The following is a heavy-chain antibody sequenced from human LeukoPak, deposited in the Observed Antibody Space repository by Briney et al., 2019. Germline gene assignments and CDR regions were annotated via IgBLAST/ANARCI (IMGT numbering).Heavy chain of an antibody. CDR1: GFTFSTYE. CDR2: ISGSGGST. V-gene: IGHV3-23*01. Sequence: GGSLRLSCAASGFTFSTYEVNWVRQAPGRGLEWVSAISGSGGSTYYADSVKGRFTISRDNSKNTLYLQTNSLRAEDTAVYYCAKVPFGFCSGGSCSFSYWGQGTLVTVSS. CDR3: AKVPFGFCSGGSCSFSY. D-gene: IGHD2-15*01. J-gene: IGHJ4*02.